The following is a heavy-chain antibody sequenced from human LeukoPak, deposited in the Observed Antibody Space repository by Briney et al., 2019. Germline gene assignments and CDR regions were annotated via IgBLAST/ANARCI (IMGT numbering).Heavy chain of an antibody. CDR3: ARAPRGCGGTCPFDF. V-gene: IGHV4-4*07. J-gene: IGHJ4*02. Sequence: SETLSLTCTVSGGPISSSFWSWIRQPAGKGLEWIGRIYTSGRTNHNPSLKSRVTLSLDTSKNQFSLKLTSVTAADTAVYYCARAPRGCGGTCPFDFWGQGTLVTVSS. CDR1: GGPISSSF. CDR2: IYTSGRT. D-gene: IGHD2-21*01.